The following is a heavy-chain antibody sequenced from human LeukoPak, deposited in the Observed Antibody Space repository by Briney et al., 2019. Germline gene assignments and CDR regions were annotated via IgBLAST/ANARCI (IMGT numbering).Heavy chain of an antibody. CDR1: GFTFSSYA. J-gene: IGHJ3*02. D-gene: IGHD3-22*01. CDR3: AKLPTVVVITTNAFDI. CDR2: ISGSGGST. Sequence: GGSLRLSCAASGFTFSSYAMSWVRQAPGKGLEWVSAISGSGGSTYYADSVKGRFTISRDNSKNTLYLQMNSLRAEDTAVYYCAKLPTVVVITTNAFDIWGQGTMVTVSS. V-gene: IGHV3-23*01.